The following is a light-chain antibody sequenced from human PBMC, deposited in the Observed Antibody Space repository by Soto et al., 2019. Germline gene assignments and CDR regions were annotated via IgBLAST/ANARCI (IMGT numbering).Light chain of an antibody. CDR1: QSVSSSY. J-gene: IGKJ1*01. CDR3: QQYGSSPWT. CDR2: GAS. Sequence: EIVLTQSPGTLSLSPGGRATLSCRASQSVSSSYLAWYQQKPGQAPRLLIYGASGRATGIPDRFSGSGSGTDFTLTISRLEPEDFAVYYCQQYGSSPWTFGQGTKVDIK. V-gene: IGKV3-20*01.